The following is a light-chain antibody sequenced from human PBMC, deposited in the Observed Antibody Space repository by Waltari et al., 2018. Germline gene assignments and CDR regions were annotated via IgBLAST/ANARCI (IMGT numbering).Light chain of an antibody. V-gene: IGKV4-1*01. CDR2: WAS. CDR1: QSVLYSSNNKNY. J-gene: IGKJ1*01. CDR3: QQYYSTPST. Sequence: DIVMTQSPDSLAVSLGERATINCKSSQSVLYSSNNKNYLAWYQQKPRQPPKLLIYWASTRESGVPERFSGSGSGTDFTLTSSSLQAEDVAVYHCQQYYSTPSTFGQGTKVEIK.